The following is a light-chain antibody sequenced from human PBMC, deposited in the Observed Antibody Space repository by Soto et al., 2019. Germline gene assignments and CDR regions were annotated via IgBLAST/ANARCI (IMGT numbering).Light chain of an antibody. J-gene: IGKJ5*01. V-gene: IGKV3-11*01. CDR2: DAS. CDR3: QQRSNWPPIT. Sequence: EKVMTQSPGSLSVSPGERAALSCRASQSVSIYLAWYQQRPGQAPRLLIYDASNRATGIPARFSGSGSGTDFTLTISSLEPEDFAVYYCQQRSNWPPITFGQGTRLEI. CDR1: QSVSIY.